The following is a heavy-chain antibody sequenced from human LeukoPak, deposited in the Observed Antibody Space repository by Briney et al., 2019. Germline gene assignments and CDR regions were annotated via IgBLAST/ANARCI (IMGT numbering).Heavy chain of an antibody. Sequence: GGSLRLSCAASGFTFSRYWMSWVRRAPGKGLEWVGNIRQDGSAKYYLDSVKGRFTISRDNAKNSLCLQMNSLRAEDTAVYYCARGDYYDSSGYFIDAFDIWGQGTKVTVSS. D-gene: IGHD3-22*01. CDR1: GFTFSRYW. CDR2: IRQDGSAK. CDR3: ARGDYYDSSGYFIDAFDI. V-gene: IGHV3-7*04. J-gene: IGHJ3*02.